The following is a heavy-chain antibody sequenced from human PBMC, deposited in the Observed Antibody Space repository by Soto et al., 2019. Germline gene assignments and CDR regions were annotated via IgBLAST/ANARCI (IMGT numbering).Heavy chain of an antibody. Sequence: HLLESGGALLQPGGSLRLSCAASGFTFINYAMTWVRQAPGKGLEWVSSISGDGRSTNYADSVKCRFTISRANSKNTHYLQRNSRRAEDTAVYFWAKSPFGMLIDANWFDPWGQGTLVTVSS. V-gene: IGHV3-23*01. CDR3: AKSPFGMLIDANWFDP. D-gene: IGHD3-3*01. CDR1: GFTFINYA. CDR2: ISGDGRST. J-gene: IGHJ5*02.